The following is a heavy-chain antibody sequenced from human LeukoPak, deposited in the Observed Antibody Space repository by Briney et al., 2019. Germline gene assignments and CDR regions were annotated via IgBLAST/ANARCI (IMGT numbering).Heavy chain of an antibody. V-gene: IGHV4-59*12. CDR2: IYYSGST. CDR1: GGSISSYY. D-gene: IGHD6-19*01. J-gene: IGHJ4*02. Sequence: SETLSLTCTVSGGSISSYYWSWIRQPPGKGLEWIGYIYYSGSTNYNPSLKSRVTISVDRSKNQFSLNLSSVTAADTAVYYCARITVADYYFDYWGQGTLVTVSS. CDR3: ARITVADYYFDY.